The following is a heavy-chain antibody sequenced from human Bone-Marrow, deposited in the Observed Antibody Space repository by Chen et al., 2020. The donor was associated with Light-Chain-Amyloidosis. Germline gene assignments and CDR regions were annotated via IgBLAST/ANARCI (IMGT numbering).Heavy chain of an antibody. J-gene: IGHJ4*02. V-gene: IGHV5-51*01. CDR1: GYTFPNYW. CDR3: ARRRDGYNFDY. D-gene: IGHD5-12*01. CDR2: IYPDDSDA. Sequence: EVQLEQSGPEVKKPGESLKISCKGSGYTFPNYWIGWVRQMPGKGLEWMGVIYPDDSDARYGLSFEGQVTISADKSITTAYLQWRSLKASDTAMYYCARRRDGYNFDYWGQGTLVTVSS.